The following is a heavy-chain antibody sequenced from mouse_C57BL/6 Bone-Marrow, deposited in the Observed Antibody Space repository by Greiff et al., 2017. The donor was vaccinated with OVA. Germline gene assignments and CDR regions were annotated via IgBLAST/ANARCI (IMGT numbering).Heavy chain of an antibody. CDR2: INPNNGGT. D-gene: IGHD1-1*01. CDR1: GYTFTDYN. J-gene: IGHJ2*01. CDR3: ARGGYYYGSSYFDY. Sequence: EVKLQQSGPELVKPGASVKMSCKASGYTFTDYNMHWVKQSHGKSLEWIGYINPNNGGTSYNQKFKGKATLTVNKSSSTAYMELRSLTSEDSAVYYCARGGYYYGSSYFDYWGQGTTLTVSS. V-gene: IGHV1-22*01.